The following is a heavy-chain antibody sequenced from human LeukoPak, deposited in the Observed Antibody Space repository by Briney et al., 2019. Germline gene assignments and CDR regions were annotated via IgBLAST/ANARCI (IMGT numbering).Heavy chain of an antibody. Sequence: PSETLPLTCTVSGGSISSYYWSWIRQPPGKGLEWIGYIYYSGSTNYNPSLKSRVTISVDTSKNQFSLKLSSVTAADTAVYYCARDFQMLFDYWGQGTLVTVSS. CDR3: ARDFQMLFDY. J-gene: IGHJ4*02. V-gene: IGHV4-59*01. CDR1: GGSISSYY. D-gene: IGHD3-16*01. CDR2: IYYSGST.